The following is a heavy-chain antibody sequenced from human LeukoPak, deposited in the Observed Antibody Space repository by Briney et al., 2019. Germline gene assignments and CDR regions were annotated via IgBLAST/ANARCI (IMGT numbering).Heavy chain of an antibody. D-gene: IGHD6-13*01. V-gene: IGHV4-34*01. CDR3: ARANQQLDAFDI. J-gene: IGHJ3*02. CDR2: INHSGST. Sequence: SETLSLTCAVYGGSFSGYYWSWIRQPPGKGLEWIGEINHSGSTNYNPSLKSRVTISVDTSKNQFSLKLSSVTDADTAVYYCARANQQLDAFDIWGQGTMVTVSS. CDR1: GGSFSGYY.